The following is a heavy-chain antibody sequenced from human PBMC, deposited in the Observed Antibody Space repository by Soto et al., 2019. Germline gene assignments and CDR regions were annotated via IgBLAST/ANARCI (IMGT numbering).Heavy chain of an antibody. CDR1: GFTFDDNA. J-gene: IGHJ4*02. V-gene: IGHV3-9*01. Sequence: EVQLVESGGGLVQPGRSLRLSCAASGFTFDDNAMHWVRQSPGKGLEWVSGISWNSGTIAYADSVKGRFTISRDNAKNSLYLQMNSLRAEDTAVYYCARDMYFITAAGGGIDDWGQGTLVTVSS. CDR2: ISWNSGTI. D-gene: IGHD6-25*01. CDR3: ARDMYFITAAGGGIDD.